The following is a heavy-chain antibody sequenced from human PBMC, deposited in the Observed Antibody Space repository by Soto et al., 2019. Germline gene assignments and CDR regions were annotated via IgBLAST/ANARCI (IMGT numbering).Heavy chain of an antibody. CDR3: ARGRYGDY. V-gene: IGHV1-18*01. CDR2: ISAHNGNT. CDR1: GYEFTTYG. Sequence: GASVKVSCKGSGYEFTTYGITWVRQAPGQGLEWMAWISAHNGNTDYAQKLQGRVTVTRDTSTSTAYMELRSLRSDDTAVYYCARGRYGDYWGQGALVT. D-gene: IGHD1-1*01. J-gene: IGHJ4*02.